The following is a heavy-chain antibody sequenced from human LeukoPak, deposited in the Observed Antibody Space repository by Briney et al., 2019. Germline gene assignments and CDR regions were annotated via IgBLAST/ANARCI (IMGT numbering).Heavy chain of an antibody. CDR1: GGSISSSSYY. CDR3: ARENWRDGYVGSK. D-gene: IGHD5-24*01. V-gene: IGHV4-39*07. CDR2: IHHSGST. Sequence: SETLSLTCTVSGGSISSSSYYWGWVRQPPGKGLEWIGIIHHSGSTYYNSSLKSRVTISVDTSKNTLSLKLNSVTAADTAVYYCARENWRDGYVGSKWGQGTLVTVSS. J-gene: IGHJ4*02.